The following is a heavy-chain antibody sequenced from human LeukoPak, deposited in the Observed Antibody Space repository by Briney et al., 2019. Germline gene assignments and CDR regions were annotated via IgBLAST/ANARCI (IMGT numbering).Heavy chain of an antibody. V-gene: IGHV4-59*01. CDR1: GGPISTYY. CDR2: IYYSGST. CDR3: AREWQQLVPRYFDL. J-gene: IGHJ2*01. Sequence: SETLSLTCTVSGGPISTYYWSWIRQPPGKGLEWIGYIYYSGSTNYNPSLKSRVTISIDTSKNQFSLRLSSATAADTAVYYCAREWQQLVPRYFDLWGRGTLVTVSS. D-gene: IGHD6-13*01.